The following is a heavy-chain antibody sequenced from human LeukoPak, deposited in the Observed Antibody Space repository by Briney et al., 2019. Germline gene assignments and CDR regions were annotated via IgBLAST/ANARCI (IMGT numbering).Heavy chain of an antibody. CDR2: IIPIFGTA. CDR3: ARDGCSSTSCLRAFDY. CDR1: GGTFSSYA. Sequence: SVKVSCKASGGTFSSYAISWVRQAPGQGLEWMGGIIPIFGTANYAQKFQGRVTITTDESTSTAYMELSSLRSEDTAVYYCARDGCSSTSCLRAFDYWGQGTLVTVSS. J-gene: IGHJ4*02. D-gene: IGHD2-2*01. V-gene: IGHV1-69*05.